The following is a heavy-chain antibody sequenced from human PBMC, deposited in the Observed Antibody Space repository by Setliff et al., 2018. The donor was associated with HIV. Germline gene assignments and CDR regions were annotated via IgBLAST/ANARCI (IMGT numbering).Heavy chain of an antibody. CDR2: ISSRSTYI. V-gene: IGHV3-21*04. CDR3: ARDKYAGFGATHYFDY. Sequence: GGSLRLSCAASRFTFSSYSMNWVRQTPGKGLEWVSSISSRSTYIYYADSVKGRFTISRDNSKNTLYLQMNSLRAEGTAVYYCARDKYAGFGATHYFDYWGQGTLVTVSS. CDR1: RFTFSSYS. D-gene: IGHD3-10*01. J-gene: IGHJ4*02.